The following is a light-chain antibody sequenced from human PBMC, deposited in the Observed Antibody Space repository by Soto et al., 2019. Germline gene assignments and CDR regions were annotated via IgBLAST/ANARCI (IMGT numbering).Light chain of an antibody. J-gene: IGKJ2*01. CDR1: QSVSSNY. CDR3: QQYGRSPYT. CDR2: GAS. V-gene: IGKV3-20*01. Sequence: EIVLTQSPGTLSLSPGDRATLSCRASQSVSSNYLAWYKQKPGQAPRLLIYGASSRATGIPDRFSGSGSGTDFTRTISRLEPEDFAVYYCQQYGRSPYTFGQGTKLEIK.